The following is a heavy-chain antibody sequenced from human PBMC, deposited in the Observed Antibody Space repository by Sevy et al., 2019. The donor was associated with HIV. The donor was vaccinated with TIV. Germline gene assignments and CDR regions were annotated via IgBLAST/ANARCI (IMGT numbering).Heavy chain of an antibody. CDR3: TTELRSYSGSYYGWFDP. Sequence: GESLKISCAASGFTFSNAWMSWVRQAPGKGLEWVGRIKSKTDGGTTDYAAPVKGRFTISRDDSKNTLYLQMNSLKTEDTAVYYCTTELRSYSGSYYGWFDPWGQGTLVTVSS. CDR2: IKSKTDGGTT. D-gene: IGHD1-26*01. V-gene: IGHV3-15*01. CDR1: GFTFSNAW. J-gene: IGHJ5*02.